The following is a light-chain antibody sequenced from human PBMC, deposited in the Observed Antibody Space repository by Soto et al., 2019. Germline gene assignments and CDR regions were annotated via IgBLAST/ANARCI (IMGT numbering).Light chain of an antibody. CDR3: MQALPTEYT. CDR1: QSLLHSNGYNY. J-gene: IGKJ2*01. Sequence: DIVMTQSPLSLPVTPGEPASISCRSSQSLLHSNGYNYLDWYLQKPGQSPQLLIYLGSNRASGVPDRFSGSGSGTDFTLKISRVEAEDVGVYYCMQALPTEYTFSQGTKLAIK. CDR2: LGS. V-gene: IGKV2-28*01.